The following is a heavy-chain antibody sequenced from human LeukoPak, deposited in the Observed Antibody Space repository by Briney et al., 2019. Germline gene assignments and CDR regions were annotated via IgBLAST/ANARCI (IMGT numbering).Heavy chain of an antibody. D-gene: IGHD2-21*01. V-gene: IGHV3-21*01. CDR3: ARYSEVYYYVDV. CDR2: IRSYSSYI. Sequence: PGGSLRLSCAASGFSFSDYNMNWVRQAPGKGLEWVATIRSYSSYIHYADSVKGRFIISRDDAKKSMYLQMNSLRVEDTAEYFCARYSEVYYYVDVWGTGTTVTVSS. CDR1: GFSFSDYN. J-gene: IGHJ6*03.